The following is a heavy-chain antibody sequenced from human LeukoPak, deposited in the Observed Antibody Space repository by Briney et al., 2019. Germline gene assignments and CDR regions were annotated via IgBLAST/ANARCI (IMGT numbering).Heavy chain of an antibody. D-gene: IGHD2-2*01. CDR3: ARDLRRDCSTTTCYAFDY. J-gene: IGHJ4*02. Sequence: GGSLRLSCAASGFTFSSYGMHWVRQAPGKGLEWVAVISYDGSNKYYADSVKGRFTISRDNSKNTLYLQMNSLRADDTAVYYCARDLRRDCSTTTCYAFDYWGQGTLVTVSS. CDR2: ISYDGSNK. V-gene: IGHV3-30*03. CDR1: GFTFSSYG.